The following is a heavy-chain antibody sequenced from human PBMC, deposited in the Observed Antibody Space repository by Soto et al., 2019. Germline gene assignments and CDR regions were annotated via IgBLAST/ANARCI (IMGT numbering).Heavy chain of an antibody. Sequence: QVQLVQSGPEVQKPGASLKVSCKASGYTFTASGISWVRQAPGQGLEWMGWTSIYNGHTEYSPKFLGRVVMTTDTSPETPNRDWKSLKPNDAPLNYCGRWKDYVASDQYPFDQWGRGPRSPSPQ. CDR3: GRWKDYVASDQYPFDQ. J-gene: IGHJ4*02. V-gene: IGHV1-18*01. D-gene: IGHD4-17*01. CDR2: TSIYNGHT. CDR1: GYTFTASG.